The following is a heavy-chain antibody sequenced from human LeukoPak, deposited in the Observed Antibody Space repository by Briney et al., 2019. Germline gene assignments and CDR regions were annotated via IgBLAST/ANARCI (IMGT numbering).Heavy chain of an antibody. J-gene: IGHJ4*02. Sequence: SVKVSCKSSGFTVTSSAMQWVRQARGQRLEWIGWIVVGSGNTNYAQKFQERVTITRDRSTSTVYMEMSSLRSEDTAMYYCAADGATYCDGDCFDLWGQGTLVTVSS. D-gene: IGHD2-21*02. CDR3: AADGATYCDGDCFDL. V-gene: IGHV1-58*02. CDR1: GFTVTSSA. CDR2: IVVGSGNT.